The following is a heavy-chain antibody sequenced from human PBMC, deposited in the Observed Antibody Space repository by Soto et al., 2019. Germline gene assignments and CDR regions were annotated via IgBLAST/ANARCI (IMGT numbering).Heavy chain of an antibody. CDR3: ARDRAYYYDSSGYYHDAFDI. V-gene: IGHV6-1*01. CDR1: GDSVSSNSAA. J-gene: IGHJ3*02. CDR2: TYYRSKWYN. D-gene: IGHD3-22*01. Sequence: SPTLSLTCAISGDSVSSNSAAWNWIRQSPSRGLEWLGRTYYRSKWYNDYAVSVKSRITINPDTSKNQFSLQLNSVTPEDTAVYYCARDRAYYYDSSGYYHDAFDIWGQGTMVTVSS.